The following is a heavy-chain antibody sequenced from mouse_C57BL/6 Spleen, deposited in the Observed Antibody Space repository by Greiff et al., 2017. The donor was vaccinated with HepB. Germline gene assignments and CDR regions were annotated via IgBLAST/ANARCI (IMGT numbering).Heavy chain of an antibody. D-gene: IGHD1-1*01. J-gene: IGHJ2*01. CDR1: GYTFTSYT. Sequence: VKLMESGAELARPGASVKMSCKASGYTFTSYTMHWVKQRPGQGLEWIGYINPSSGYTKYNQKFKDKATLTADKSSSTAYMQLSSLTSEDSAVYYCARKTTVVPSFDYWGQGTTLTVSS. CDR2: INPSSGYT. V-gene: IGHV1-4*01. CDR3: ARKTTVVPSFDY.